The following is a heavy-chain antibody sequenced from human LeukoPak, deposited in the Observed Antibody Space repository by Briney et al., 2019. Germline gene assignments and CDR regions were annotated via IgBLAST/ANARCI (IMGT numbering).Heavy chain of an antibody. J-gene: IGHJ5*02. D-gene: IGHD2-15*01. CDR1: GGSFSGYY. CDR3: AIRIDCSGGRRYWFDP. V-gene: IGHV4-34*01. Sequence: SETLSLTCAVYGGSFSGYYWSCIRQPPGKGLEWIGEINHSGSTNYNPSLKSRVTISADTSKNQCSLKLSSVTAADTAVYYCAIRIDCSGGRRYWFDPWGQGNLVTVSS. CDR2: INHSGST.